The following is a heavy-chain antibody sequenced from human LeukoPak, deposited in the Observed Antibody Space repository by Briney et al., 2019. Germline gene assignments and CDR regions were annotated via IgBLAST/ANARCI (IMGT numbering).Heavy chain of an antibody. CDR2: ISGSGGST. D-gene: IGHD3-10*01. Sequence: GGSLRLSCAASGFTFSSYAMSWVRQAPGKGLEWVSAISGSGGSTYYADSVKGRFTISRDNSKNTLYLQMNSLRAEGTAVYYCAKDPLVRGVITFDYWGQGTLVTVSS. CDR1: GFTFSSYA. CDR3: AKDPLVRGVITFDY. V-gene: IGHV3-23*01. J-gene: IGHJ4*02.